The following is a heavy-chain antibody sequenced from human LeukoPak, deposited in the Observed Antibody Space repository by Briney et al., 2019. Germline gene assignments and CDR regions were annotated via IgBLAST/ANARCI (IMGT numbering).Heavy chain of an antibody. D-gene: IGHD1-26*01. CDR3: ARDKFRGNYYGDDAFDI. J-gene: IGHJ3*02. CDR1: GASISSGDYY. Sequence: PSETLSLTCTVSGASISSGDYYWSWIRQLPGRGLEWIGYIYGNGGTHYNPSLTSRVTISRDTSRNQFSLRLSSVTAADTAMYYCARDKFRGNYYGDDAFDIWGQGTMVSVSS. V-gene: IGHV4-31*03. CDR2: IYGNGGT.